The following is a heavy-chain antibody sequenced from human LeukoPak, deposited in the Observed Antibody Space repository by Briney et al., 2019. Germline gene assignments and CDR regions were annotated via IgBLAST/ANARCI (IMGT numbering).Heavy chain of an antibody. D-gene: IGHD4-17*01. CDR1: GGSISSHF. Sequence: SETLSLTCTVSGGSISSHFWSWIRQPPGKGLEWIGYVYHSGNTYYNTSLKSRVTISVDTSKTQFSLRLTSVTAADTAVYYCARTVTPLDAFDIWGQGTMVTVSS. V-gene: IGHV4-59*08. CDR2: VYHSGNT. J-gene: IGHJ3*02. CDR3: ARTVTPLDAFDI.